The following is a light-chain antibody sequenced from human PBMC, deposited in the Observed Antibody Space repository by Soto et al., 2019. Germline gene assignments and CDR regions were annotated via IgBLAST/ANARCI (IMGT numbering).Light chain of an antibody. Sequence: QSALTQPASVSGSPGQTITISCTGTSSDIGGYNAVSWYQHHPGKAPKLIIYEVSERPSGVSTRFSGSKSGNMASLTISGLQAEDEAEYYCCSYATPRQFGGGTKLTVL. CDR3: CSYATPRQ. V-gene: IGLV2-23*02. CDR2: EVS. CDR1: SSDIGGYNA. J-gene: IGLJ2*01.